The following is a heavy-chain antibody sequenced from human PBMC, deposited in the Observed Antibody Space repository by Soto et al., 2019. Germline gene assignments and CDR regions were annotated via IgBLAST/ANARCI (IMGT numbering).Heavy chain of an antibody. D-gene: IGHD3-3*01. CDR1: GYTFTGYY. CDR3: ARDKRYYVPGAFDI. CDR2: INPNSGGT. Sequence: ASVKVPCKASGYTFTGYYMHWVRQAPGQGLEWMGWINPNSGGTNYAQKFQGRVTMTRDTSISTAYMELSRLRSDDTAVYYCARDKRYYVPGAFDIWGQGTMVTVSS. V-gene: IGHV1-2*02. J-gene: IGHJ3*02.